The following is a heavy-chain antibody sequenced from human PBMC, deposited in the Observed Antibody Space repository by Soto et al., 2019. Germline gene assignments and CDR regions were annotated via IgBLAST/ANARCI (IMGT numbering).Heavy chain of an antibody. CDR1: GGTFSSYA. D-gene: IGHD3-22*01. V-gene: IGHV1-69*13. CDR3: ARGHSITMKHGD. Sequence: ASVKVSCKASGGTFSSYAISWVRQAPGQGLEWMGGIIPIFGTANYAQKFQGRVTITADESTSTAYMELSSLRSEDTAVYYCARGHSITMKHGDWGQGTLVTVSS. CDR2: IIPIFGTA. J-gene: IGHJ4*02.